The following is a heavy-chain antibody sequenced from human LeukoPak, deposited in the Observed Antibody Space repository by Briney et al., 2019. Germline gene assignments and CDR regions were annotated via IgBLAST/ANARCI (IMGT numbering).Heavy chain of an antibody. V-gene: IGHV4-4*09. CDR2: IHASEST. Sequence: SETLSLTCTVSGGSVSPYFWSWIRQSPGKGLEWIGYIHASESTKYNPSLESRVGISIDTSKNHFSLTLSSVTAADTAVYYCARLLRWSEDGFDVWGQGTVVAISS. CDR3: ARLLRWSEDGFDV. CDR1: GGSVSPYF. D-gene: IGHD2-15*01. J-gene: IGHJ3*01.